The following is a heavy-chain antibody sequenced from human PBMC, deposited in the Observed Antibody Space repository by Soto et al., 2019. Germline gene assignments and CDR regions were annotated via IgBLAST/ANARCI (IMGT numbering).Heavy chain of an antibody. V-gene: IGHV3-7*04. CDR1: ESTVSRDW. Sequence: SGGGLVQTGGSLRLSCAIFESTVSRDWMNWVRQAPGKGLEWVAHINQDGSEKYYVDSVKGRFTISRDNAKKSLYLQMNSLRPADTAMYYCSGGVGDAFWGQGTLVTVSS. CDR2: INQDGSEK. CDR3: SGGVGDAF. J-gene: IGHJ4*02. D-gene: IGHD1-26*01.